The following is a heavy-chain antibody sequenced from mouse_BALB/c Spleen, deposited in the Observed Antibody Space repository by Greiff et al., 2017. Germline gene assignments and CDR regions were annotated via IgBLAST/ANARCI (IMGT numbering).Heavy chain of an antibody. D-gene: IGHD2-4*01. CDR3: TRPPSTMITAWFAY. V-gene: IGHV6-6*02. CDR1: GFTFSNYW. J-gene: IGHJ3*01. CDR2: IRLKSNNYAT. Sequence: EVKVEESGGGLVQPGGSMKLSCVASGFTFSNYWMNWVRQSPEKGLEWVAEIRLKSNNYATHYAESVKGRFTISRDDSKSSVYLQMNNLRAEDTGIYYCTRPPSTMITAWFAYWGQGTLVTVSA.